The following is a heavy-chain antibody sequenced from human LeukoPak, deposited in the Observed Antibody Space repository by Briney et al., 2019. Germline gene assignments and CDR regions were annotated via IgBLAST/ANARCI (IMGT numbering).Heavy chain of an antibody. J-gene: IGHJ4*02. CDR1: GGSISSSSYY. CDR3: ARLPVGSSVAGYFDY. V-gene: IGHV4-39*01. D-gene: IGHD6-19*01. Sequence: PSETLSLTCTVSGGSISSSSYYWGWIRQPPGKGLDWFGSIYYSGSTYYNPSLKSRVTISVDTSKNQFSLKLSSVTAADTAVYYCARLPVGSSVAGYFDYWGQGTLVTVSS. CDR2: IYYSGST.